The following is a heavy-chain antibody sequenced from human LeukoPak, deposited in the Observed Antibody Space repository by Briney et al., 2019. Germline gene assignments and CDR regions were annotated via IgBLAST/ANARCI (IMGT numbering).Heavy chain of an antibody. CDR2: ISSGSTII. CDR3: ARNPITGATVGPFDM. V-gene: IGHV3-48*01. J-gene: IGHJ3*02. D-gene: IGHD1-7*01. Sequence: GGSLRLSCAASGFAFSSHTINWVRQAPGKGLEWVSSISSGSTIIYYADSVKGRFTISRDNARNSLNMQMNSLRADDTAVYYCARNPITGATVGPFDMWGQGTMVTVSS. CDR1: GFAFSSHT.